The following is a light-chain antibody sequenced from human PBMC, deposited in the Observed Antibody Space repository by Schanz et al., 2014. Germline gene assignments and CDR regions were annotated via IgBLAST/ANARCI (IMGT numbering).Light chain of an antibody. V-gene: IGLV1-40*01. Sequence: QSVLTQPPSVSGAPGQRVTISCTGSSSNIGAGYDVHWYQQLPGTAPKLLIYGNSNRPSGGPGRFSGSRSGTSASLAITGLQAEDEADYYCQSYDRSLSAWVFGGGTKLTVL. CDR1: SSNIGAGYD. J-gene: IGLJ3*02. CDR2: GNS. CDR3: QSYDRSLSAWV.